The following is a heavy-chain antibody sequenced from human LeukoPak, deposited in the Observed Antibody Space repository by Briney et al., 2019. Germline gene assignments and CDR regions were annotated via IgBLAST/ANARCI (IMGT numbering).Heavy chain of an antibody. CDR1: GYTFTGYY. CDR2: INPNSGGT. CDR3: ARDQGVTIVGVATYDAFDI. V-gene: IGHV1-2*02. J-gene: IGHJ3*02. Sequence: ASVKVSCKASGYTFTGYYMHWVRQAPGQGLKWMGWINPNSGGTNYAQKLQGRLTMTTDTSTSTAYMELRSLRSDDTAVYYCARDQGVTIVGVATYDAFDIWGQGTMVTVSS. D-gene: IGHD3-3*01.